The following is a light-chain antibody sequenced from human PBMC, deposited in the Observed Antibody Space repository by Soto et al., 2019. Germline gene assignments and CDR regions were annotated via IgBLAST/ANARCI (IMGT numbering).Light chain of an antibody. CDR3: CPYKSNSTFG. V-gene: IGLV2-14*01. CDR1: SRYVGGYNY. CDR2: DVR. J-gene: IGLJ1*01. Sequence: SVLSQHPSMSGSPIKSITISCAGTSRYVGGYNYVSWYQQHPGKAPKLMIYDVRNRPSGVSNRFSGSKSVNTASLTISGLQGEGRADDPFCPYKSNSTFGFGTGAKDTVL.